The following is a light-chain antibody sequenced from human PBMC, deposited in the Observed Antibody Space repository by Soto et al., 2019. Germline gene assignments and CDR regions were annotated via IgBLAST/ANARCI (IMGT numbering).Light chain of an antibody. CDR1: SSNIGNNY. CDR2: ENN. CDR3: GTWDSSLSVYV. V-gene: IGLV1-51*02. J-gene: IGLJ1*01. Sequence: QSVLTQPPSVSAAPGQTVTTSCSGSSSNIGNNYVSWYQQLPGTAPKLLIYENNKRPSGIPDRFSGSKSGTSATLGITGLQTGDEADYYCGTWDSSLSVYVFGTGTKLTVL.